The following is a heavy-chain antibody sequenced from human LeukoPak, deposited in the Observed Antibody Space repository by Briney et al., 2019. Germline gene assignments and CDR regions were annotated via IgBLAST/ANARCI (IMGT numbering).Heavy chain of an antibody. J-gene: IGHJ1*01. CDR2: IIPIFGTA. D-gene: IGHD3-22*01. CDR3: ASGDYYDSSGYYGNEYFQH. CDR1: GGTFSSYA. Sequence: SVKVSXKASGGTFSSYAISWVRQAPGQGLEWMGRIIPIFGTASYAQKFQGRVTMTRDTSTSTVYMELSSLTSEDTAVYYCASGDYYDSSGYYGNEYFQHWGQRTLVTVSS. V-gene: IGHV1-69*05.